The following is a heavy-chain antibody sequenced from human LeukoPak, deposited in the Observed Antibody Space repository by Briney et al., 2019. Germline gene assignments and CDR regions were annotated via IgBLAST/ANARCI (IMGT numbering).Heavy chain of an antibody. CDR1: GFTFSSYW. CDR2: INTDGSST. Sequence: GGSLRLSCAASGFTFSSYWMHWVRQAPGKGLVWVSRINTDGSSTSYADSVKGRFTISRDNAKNTLYLQMNSLRAEDTAVYYCASLHHYGSGSYYSQPFDYWGQGTLVTVSS. V-gene: IGHV3-74*01. J-gene: IGHJ4*02. CDR3: ASLHHYGSGSYYSQPFDY. D-gene: IGHD3-10*01.